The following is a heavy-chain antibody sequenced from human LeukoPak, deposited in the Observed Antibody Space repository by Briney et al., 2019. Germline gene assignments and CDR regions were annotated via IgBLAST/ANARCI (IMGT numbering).Heavy chain of an antibody. CDR1: GGSISSYY. Sequence: SETLSLTCTVSGGSISSYYWSWIRQPAGKGLEWIGRIYTSGSTNYNPSLKSRVTMSVDTSKNQFSLKLSSVTAADTAVYYRARAVAVAGTFYYGMDVWGQGTTVTVSS. J-gene: IGHJ6*02. CDR3: ARAVAVAGTFYYGMDV. V-gene: IGHV4-4*07. CDR2: IYTSGST. D-gene: IGHD6-19*01.